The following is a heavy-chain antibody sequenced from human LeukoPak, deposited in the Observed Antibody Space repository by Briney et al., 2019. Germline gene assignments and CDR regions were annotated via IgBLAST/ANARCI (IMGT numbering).Heavy chain of an antibody. D-gene: IGHD1-1*01. V-gene: IGHV3-30*04. Sequence: GGSLRLSCAASGFTFSSYAMHWVRQAPGKGLEWVAVISYDGSNKYYADSVKGRFTISRDNSKNTPYLQMNSLRVEDTAVYYCARDHNYAFDNWGQGTLVTVSS. CDR3: ARDHNYAFDN. CDR1: GFTFSSYA. CDR2: ISYDGSNK. J-gene: IGHJ4*02.